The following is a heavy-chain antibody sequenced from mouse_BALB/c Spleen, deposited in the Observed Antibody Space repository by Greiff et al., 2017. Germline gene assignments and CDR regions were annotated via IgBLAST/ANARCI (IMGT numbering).Heavy chain of an antibody. V-gene: IGHV5-17*02. CDR3: ARLYYDSRFDY. J-gene: IGHJ2*01. Sequence: EVKLVESGGGLVQPGGSRKLSCAASGFTFSSFGMHWVRQAPEKGLEWVAYISSGSSTIYYADTVKGRFTISRDNPKNTLFLQMTSLRSEDTAMYYCARLYYDSRFDYWGQGTTLTVSS. CDR1: GFTFSSFG. D-gene: IGHD2-4*01. CDR2: ISSGSSTI.